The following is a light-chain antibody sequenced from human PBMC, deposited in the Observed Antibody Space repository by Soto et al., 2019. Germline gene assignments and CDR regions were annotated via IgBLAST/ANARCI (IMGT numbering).Light chain of an antibody. Sequence: QSALTQPASVSGSPGQSITISCTGTSSDVGGYNYVSWYQQHPGKAPKLMIYEVSNRPSGVSNLFSGSKSGNTASLTISGLQAEDEDDYYCSSYTSSSIAYVFGTGTKLTVL. J-gene: IGLJ1*01. CDR3: SSYTSSSIAYV. CDR2: EVS. CDR1: SSDVGGYNY. V-gene: IGLV2-14*01.